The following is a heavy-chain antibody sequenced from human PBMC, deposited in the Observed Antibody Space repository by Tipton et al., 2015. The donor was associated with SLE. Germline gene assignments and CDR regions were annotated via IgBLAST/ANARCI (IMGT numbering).Heavy chain of an antibody. D-gene: IGHD4-17*01. V-gene: IGHV4-59*11. Sequence: TLSLTCAVYGGSFSGHYWTWIRQSSGKGLEWIGHIYYSGSTNYNPSLKSPVTISLDTSKNQFSLKLNSVTAADTAVYYCAKDYNYDYPDYNWGQGTLVIVSS. CDR3: AKDYNYDYPDYN. J-gene: IGHJ4*02. CDR1: GGSFSGHY. CDR2: IYYSGST.